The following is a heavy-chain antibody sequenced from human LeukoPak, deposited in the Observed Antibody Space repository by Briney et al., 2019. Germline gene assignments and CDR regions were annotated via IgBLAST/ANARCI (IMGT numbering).Heavy chain of an antibody. CDR2: IYYSGST. D-gene: IGHD2-15*01. V-gene: IGHV4-39*01. J-gene: IGHJ4*02. CDR3: AIHPGRYCSGGSCSNFDY. CDR1: GGSISSSSYY. Sequence: SETLSLTCTVSGGSISSSSYYWGWIRQPPGKGLEWIGSIYYSGSTYYNPSLKSRVTISVDTSKNQFSLKLSSVTAADTAVYYCAIHPGRYCSGGSCSNFDYWAREPWSPSPQ.